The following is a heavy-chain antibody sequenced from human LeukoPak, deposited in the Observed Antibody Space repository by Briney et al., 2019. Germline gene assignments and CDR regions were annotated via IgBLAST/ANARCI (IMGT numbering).Heavy chain of an antibody. CDR2: INTNTGNP. CDR3: ARVSYPFDYYGSGRPTRGFDY. CDR1: GYTFTSYA. J-gene: IGHJ4*02. D-gene: IGHD3-10*01. Sequence: GASVKVSCKASGYTFTSYAMNWVRQAPGQGLEWMGWINTNTGNPTYAQGFTGRFVFSLDTSVSTAYLQISSLKAEDTAVYYCARVSYPFDYYGSGRPTRGFDYWGQGTLVTVSS. V-gene: IGHV7-4-1*02.